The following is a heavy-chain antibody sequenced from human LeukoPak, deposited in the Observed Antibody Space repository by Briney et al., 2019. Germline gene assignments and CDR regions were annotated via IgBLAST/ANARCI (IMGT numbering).Heavy chain of an antibody. Sequence: PGGSLRLSCAASGFRFSSYAMRWGRQAPGKGREWVATISTGGDSAYYTDSVKGRFTISRDNSKNTLYLQMNSLRAEDKAVYYCKKGPVGSCIDYWGQGTLVTVSS. CDR1: GFRFSSYA. CDR2: ISTGGDSA. D-gene: IGHD2-15*01. CDR3: KKGPVGSCIDY. V-gene: IGHV3-23*01. J-gene: IGHJ4*02.